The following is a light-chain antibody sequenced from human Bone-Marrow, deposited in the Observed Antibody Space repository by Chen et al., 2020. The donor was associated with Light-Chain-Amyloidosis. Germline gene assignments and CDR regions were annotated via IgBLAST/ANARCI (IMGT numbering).Light chain of an antibody. J-gene: IGKJ4*01. CDR2: GSS. CDR1: QTISSNY. V-gene: IGKV3-20*01. Sequence: EIVLTQSPVTLSLSPGEGANLSCRASQTISSNYLTWYQQKFGQAPRLLIYGSSSRATGIPDRFTGSGSGTDFTLTINRLEPEDFAMYYCQQYGTSPLTFGEGTKVEIK. CDR3: QQYGTSPLT.